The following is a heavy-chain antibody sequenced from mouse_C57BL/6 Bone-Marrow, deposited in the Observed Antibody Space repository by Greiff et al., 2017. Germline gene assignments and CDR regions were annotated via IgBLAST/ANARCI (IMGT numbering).Heavy chain of an antibody. CDR2: INPGSGGT. CDR3: AAVVATGGY. J-gene: IGHJ2*01. D-gene: IGHD1-1*01. Sequence: QVQLKQSGAELVRPGTSVKVSCKASGYAFTNYLIEWVKQRPGQGLEWIGVINPGSGGTNYNEKFKGKATLTADKSSSTAYMQLSSLTSEDSAVYFCAAVVATGGYWGQGTTLTVSS. V-gene: IGHV1-54*01. CDR1: GYAFTNYL.